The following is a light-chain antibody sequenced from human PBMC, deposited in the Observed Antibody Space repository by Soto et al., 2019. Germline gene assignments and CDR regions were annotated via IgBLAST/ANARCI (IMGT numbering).Light chain of an antibody. V-gene: IGKV3-20*01. CDR2: GAS. CDR3: QHYASSPIT. CDR1: QTVDTY. J-gene: IGKJ5*01. Sequence: VLTQSPDTLSLSPGATAILSCRASQTVDTYAAWYQLKPGQRPGLLIYGASSRALDIPDRFIGSGSGTNFTLTIHRLEPEDFAVYFCQHYASSPITFGQGTRLEIK.